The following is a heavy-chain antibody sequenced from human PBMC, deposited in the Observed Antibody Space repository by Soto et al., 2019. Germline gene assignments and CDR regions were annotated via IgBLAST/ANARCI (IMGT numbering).Heavy chain of an antibody. V-gene: IGHV4-30-2*01. Sequence: PSETLSLTCAVSGGSISSDGYSWSWLRQTPGKGLEWIGYLYHSGSTYYTPSLKSRVTRSVDRAKNQFALKVSSVAAADTAVYYCAGGLGSDCSGGSCYFFDYWGQGTLVTVS. CDR2: LYHSGST. J-gene: IGHJ4*02. CDR3: AGGLGSDCSGGSCYFFDY. D-gene: IGHD2-15*01. CDR1: GGSISSDGYS.